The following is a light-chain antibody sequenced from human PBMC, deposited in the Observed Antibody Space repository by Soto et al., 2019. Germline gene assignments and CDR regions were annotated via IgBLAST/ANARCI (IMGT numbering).Light chain of an antibody. CDR3: CSYAGSSTWV. Sequence: QSALTQPASVSGSPGQSISISCTGTSSDVGSYNLVSWYQQHPGKAPKLMISEGTKRPSGVSNRFSGPKSGNTASLTISGLHAEDEAHYYCCSYAGSSTWVFGGGTKLTVL. CDR1: SSDVGSYNL. V-gene: IGLV2-23*01. CDR2: EGT. J-gene: IGLJ3*02.